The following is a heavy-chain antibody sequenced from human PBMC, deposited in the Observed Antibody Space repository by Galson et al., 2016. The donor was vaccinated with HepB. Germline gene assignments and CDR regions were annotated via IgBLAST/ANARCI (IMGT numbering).Heavy chain of an antibody. V-gene: IGHV3-23*01. J-gene: IGHJ4*02. CDR2: ITPGGGSS. Sequence: SLRLSCAASGFSFRLYAMAWVRQAPEKGLEWVSSITPGGGSSYYADSVKGRFTISSDNSKSTLYLHINTLRDEDTAVYYCAKGRIWPPLLEYWGQGALVSVSS. CDR3: AKGRIWPPLLEY. CDR1: GFSFRLYA.